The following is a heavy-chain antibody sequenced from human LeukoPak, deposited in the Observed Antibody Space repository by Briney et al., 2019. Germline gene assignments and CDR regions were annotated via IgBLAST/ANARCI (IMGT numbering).Heavy chain of an antibody. CDR3: ARDEAFGY. CDR1: GFTFSSFS. CDR2: ISSESSYI. V-gene: IGHV3-21*01. J-gene: IGHJ4*02. Sequence: GGSLRLSCAASGFTFSSFSMHWVRQAPGKGLEWVSSISSESSYIYYADSVKGRFTLSRDNAKNSLHLQMNSLRAEDMAVYYCARDEAFGYWGQGTLVTVSS.